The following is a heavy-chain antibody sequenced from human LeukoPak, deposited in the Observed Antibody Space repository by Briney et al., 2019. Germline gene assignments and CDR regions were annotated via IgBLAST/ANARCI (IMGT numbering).Heavy chain of an antibody. CDR2: TYYRSKWYN. Sequence: SQTLSLTCAISGDSVSSNSAAWNWKRPSPSRGFEWLRRTYYRSKWYNDYAVSVKSRITINPDTSKNQFSLQLNSVTPEDTAVYYCARVVVRGVHWYFDLWGRGTLVTVSS. CDR1: GDSVSSNSAA. CDR3: ARVVVRGVHWYFDL. D-gene: IGHD3-10*01. V-gene: IGHV6-1*01. J-gene: IGHJ2*01.